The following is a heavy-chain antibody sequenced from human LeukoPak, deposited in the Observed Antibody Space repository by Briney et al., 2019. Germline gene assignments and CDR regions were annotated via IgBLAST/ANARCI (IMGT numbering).Heavy chain of an antibody. V-gene: IGHV1-69*05. Sequence: GASVKVSCKASGGTFSSYAISWVRQAPGQGLEWMGGIIPIFGTANYAQKFQGRVTITTDESTSTAYMELSSLRSGDTAVYYCARVNSPYYYDSSGYYFADWGQGTLVTVSS. CDR2: IIPIFGTA. D-gene: IGHD3-22*01. CDR3: ARVNSPYYYDSSGYYFAD. J-gene: IGHJ4*02. CDR1: GGTFSSYA.